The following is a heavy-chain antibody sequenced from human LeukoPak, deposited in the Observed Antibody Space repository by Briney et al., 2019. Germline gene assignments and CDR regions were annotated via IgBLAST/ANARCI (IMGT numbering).Heavy chain of an antibody. D-gene: IGHD2-15*01. CDR2: INHSGST. V-gene: IGHV4-34*01. CDR3: ARYEAATSY. Sequence: PSETLSLTCAVYGGSFSGYYWNWIRQPPGKGLEWIGEINHSGSTNYNPSLKSRVTMSVDTSKDQFSLKLSSVTAADTAVYYCARYEAATSYWGQGTLVTVSS. CDR1: GGSFSGYY. J-gene: IGHJ4*02.